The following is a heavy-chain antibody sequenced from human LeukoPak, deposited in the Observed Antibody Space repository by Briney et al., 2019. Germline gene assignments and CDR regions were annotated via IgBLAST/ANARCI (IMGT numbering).Heavy chain of an antibody. CDR3: ARDLDGILTG. CDR1: GFTFSSYA. J-gene: IGHJ4*02. V-gene: IGHV3-30*02. Sequence: GGSLRLSCAASGFTFSSYAMHWVRQAPGKGLEWVAFIQNDGANEYYADSVKGRFTISRDNAKNSLYLQMNSLRAEDTAVYYCARDLDGILTGWGQGTLVTVST. D-gene: IGHD3-9*01. CDR2: IQNDGANE.